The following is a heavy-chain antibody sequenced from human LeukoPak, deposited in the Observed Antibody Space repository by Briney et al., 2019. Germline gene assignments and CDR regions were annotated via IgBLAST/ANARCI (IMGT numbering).Heavy chain of an antibody. J-gene: IGHJ4*02. CDR1: GFTFDDYC. Sequence: PGGSLRLSCAASGFTFDDYCMSWVRQAPGKGLEWVSGINWNGGSTGYADSVKGRFTISRDNAKNSLYLQMNSLRGEDTALYYCARDFRKFVRVVAYWGQGTLVTVSS. V-gene: IGHV3-20*04. CDR3: ARDFRKFVRVVAY. CDR2: INWNGGST. D-gene: IGHD3-22*01.